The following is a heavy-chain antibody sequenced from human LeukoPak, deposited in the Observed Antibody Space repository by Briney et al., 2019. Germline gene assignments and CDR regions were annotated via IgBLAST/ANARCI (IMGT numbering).Heavy chain of an antibody. Sequence: SETLSLTCAVYGGSFSGYYWSWIRQPPGKGLEWTGEINHSGSTNYNPSLKSRVTISVDTSKNQSSLKLSSVTAADTAVYYCASLGRISKDYWGQGTLVTVSS. CDR2: INHSGST. V-gene: IGHV4-34*01. J-gene: IGHJ4*02. D-gene: IGHD1-26*01. CDR3: ASLGRISKDY. CDR1: GGSFSGYY.